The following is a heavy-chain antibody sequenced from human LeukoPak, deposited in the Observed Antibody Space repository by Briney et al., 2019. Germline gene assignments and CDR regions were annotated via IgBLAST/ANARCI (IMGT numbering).Heavy chain of an antibody. J-gene: IGHJ4*02. CDR3: AKDADVDTPMFITY. D-gene: IGHD5-18*01. CDR2: ISSSGGST. Sequence: PGGSLRLSCAASGFPFNSFALNWVRQAPGKGLEWVSAISSSGGSTYYADSVKGRFTISRDNSKNTLYLQMNSLRAEDTAVYYCAKDADVDTPMFITYWGQGTLVTVSS. CDR1: GFPFNSFA. V-gene: IGHV3-23*01.